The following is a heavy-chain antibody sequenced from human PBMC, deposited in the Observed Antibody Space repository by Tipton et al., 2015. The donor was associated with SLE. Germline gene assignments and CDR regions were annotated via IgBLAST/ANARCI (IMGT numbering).Heavy chain of an antibody. V-gene: IGHV4-59*11. CDR2: ILYSGDT. J-gene: IGHJ4*02. CDR1: GGSITSHY. D-gene: IGHD4-17*01. CDR3: ARDDPDGDGGGIPGDY. Sequence: GLVKPSETLSLTCTVSGGSITSHYWSWIRQPPGKGLEWIGNILYSGDTNYNPSLKSRVTISLDTSRKQFSLSLNSVTAADTAVYFCARDDPDGDGGGIPGDYWGQGTLVTVS.